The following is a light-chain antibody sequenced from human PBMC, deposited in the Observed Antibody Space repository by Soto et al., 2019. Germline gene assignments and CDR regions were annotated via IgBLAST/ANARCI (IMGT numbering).Light chain of an antibody. Sequence: PGARATLSCRTSQSVGSYLAWYQQKPGQAPRLLIYDASNRATGIPARFSGSGSGTDFTLTISSLEPEDFAVYYCQQRSKWPGALTFGGGTKVEIK. J-gene: IGKJ4*01. V-gene: IGKV3-11*01. CDR2: DAS. CDR1: QSVGSY. CDR3: QQRSKWPGALT.